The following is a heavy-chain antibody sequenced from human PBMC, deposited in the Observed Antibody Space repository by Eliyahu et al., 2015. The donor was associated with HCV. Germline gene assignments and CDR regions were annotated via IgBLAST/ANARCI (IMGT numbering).Heavy chain of an antibody. Sequence: QVQLVQSGAEVKKPGSSVKVSCKASGGTFSSYAIXWVRQAPGQGLEWMGRIIPILGIANYAQKFQGRVTITADKSTSTAYMELSSLRSEDTAVYYCARDPDIVVVPAAMGRGGFDYWGQGTLVTVSS. J-gene: IGHJ4*02. CDR1: GGTFSSYA. CDR3: ARDPDIVVVPAAMGRGGFDY. CDR2: IIPILGIA. D-gene: IGHD2-2*01. V-gene: IGHV1-69*04.